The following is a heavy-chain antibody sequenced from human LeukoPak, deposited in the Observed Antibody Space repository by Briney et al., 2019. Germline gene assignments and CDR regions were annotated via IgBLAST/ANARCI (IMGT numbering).Heavy chain of an antibody. CDR2: ISSSSNI. D-gene: IGHD3-16*02. J-gene: IGHJ6*03. CDR3: ARDRGGIGYYMDV. CDR1: GFTFSIYS. Sequence: GGSLRLSCAASGFTFSIYSMYWVRQAPGKGLEWVSYISSSSNIYYADSVKGRFTISRDNAKNSFYLQMNSLRAEDTALYYCARDRGGIGYYMDVWGKGTTVTVSS. V-gene: IGHV3-48*01.